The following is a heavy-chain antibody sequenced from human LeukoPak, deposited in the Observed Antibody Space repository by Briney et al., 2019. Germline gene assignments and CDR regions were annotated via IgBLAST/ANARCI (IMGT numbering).Heavy chain of an antibody. Sequence: ASVKVSCKASGYTFTSYYMHWVRQAPGQGLEWMGIINPSGGSTSYAQKFQGRVTMTRDMSTSTVYMELSSLRSEDTAVYYCARGPPIVLMVYASFDPWGQGTLVTVSS. CDR2: INPSGGST. V-gene: IGHV1-46*01. D-gene: IGHD2-8*01. CDR1: GYTFTSYY. J-gene: IGHJ5*02. CDR3: ARGPPIVLMVYASFDP.